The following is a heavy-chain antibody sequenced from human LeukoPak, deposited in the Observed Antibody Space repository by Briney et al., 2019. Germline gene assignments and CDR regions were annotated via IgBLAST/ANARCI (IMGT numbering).Heavy chain of an antibody. Sequence: GGSLRLSCAASGFRFSSYWMSWVRQAPGKGLEWVANINQDGSEKYYVDSVKGRFTISRDNAKNSLYLQMNSLRAEDTAVYYCAKEETYYYDSSGMGYAFDIWGQGTMVTVSS. CDR1: GFRFSSYW. CDR3: AKEETYYYDSSGMGYAFDI. J-gene: IGHJ3*02. D-gene: IGHD3-22*01. CDR2: INQDGSEK. V-gene: IGHV3-7*01.